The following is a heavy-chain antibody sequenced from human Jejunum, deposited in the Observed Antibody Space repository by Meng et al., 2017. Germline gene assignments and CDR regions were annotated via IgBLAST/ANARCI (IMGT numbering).Heavy chain of an antibody. Sequence: VQPQGLGPGPGKPSQTLSPHRPVPGGSISSDDYYWSWLRQPPGKGLEWIGYIHYIGSAFYHPALKSRATVSVDTSKNQFSLELKSVTAADTALYYCARERWEDYESRGFDSWGQGTLVTVSS. CDR3: ARERWEDYESRGFDS. J-gene: IGHJ4*02. CDR2: IHYIGSA. V-gene: IGHV4-30-4*01. CDR1: GGSISSDDYY. D-gene: IGHD3-22*01.